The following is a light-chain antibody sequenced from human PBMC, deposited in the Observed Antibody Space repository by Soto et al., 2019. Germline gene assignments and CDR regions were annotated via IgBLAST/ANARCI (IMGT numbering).Light chain of an antibody. J-gene: IGLJ1*01. CDR3: SSYTSSSTLYV. CDR1: SSDVGGYNY. Sequence: QSVLTQPASVSGSPGQSITISCTGTSSDVGGYNYVSWYQQHSGKAPKLTIYDVSNRPSGVSNRFSGSKSGNTASLTISGLRAEDEADYYCSSYTSSSTLYVFGTGTKVTVL. CDR2: DVS. V-gene: IGLV2-14*01.